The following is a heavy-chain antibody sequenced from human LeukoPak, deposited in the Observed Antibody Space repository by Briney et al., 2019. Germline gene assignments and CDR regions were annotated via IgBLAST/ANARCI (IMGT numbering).Heavy chain of an antibody. CDR1: GGSIISSDYH. CDR3: ARHCCSAPSKRVFDI. D-gene: IGHD2-15*01. V-gene: IGHV4-39*01. J-gene: IGHJ3*02. CDR2: ISYSGNT. Sequence: PSETLSLTCTVSGGSIISSDYHWGWVRQPPGTGLEWIGTISYSGNTDYNPSLRSRVTISVDTFNNQFSLRLGSVTAADTAIYHCARHCCSAPSKRVFDIWGQGTMVTVSS.